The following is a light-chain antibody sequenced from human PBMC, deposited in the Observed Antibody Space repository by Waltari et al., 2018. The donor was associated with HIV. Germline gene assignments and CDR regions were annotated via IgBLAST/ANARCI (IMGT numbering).Light chain of an antibody. Sequence: SALTQPASVSGYPGHSHTISCTVPASDMTNVHVVHWYQPSPGSNPKLIIFEVSLRPSVVAYRFSGSKSVDTASLTISALRAEDEGDYFCSSYSTRGFVLFGGGTKVTVL. V-gene: IGLV2-14*01. CDR1: ASDMTNVHV. CDR3: SSYSTRGFVL. CDR2: EVS. J-gene: IGLJ3*02.